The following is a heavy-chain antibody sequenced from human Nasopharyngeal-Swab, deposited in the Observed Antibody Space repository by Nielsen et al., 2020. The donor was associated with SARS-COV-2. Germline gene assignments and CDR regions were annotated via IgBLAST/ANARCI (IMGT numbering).Heavy chain of an antibody. CDR3: ARVSRYYDILTGYYAEDGMDV. D-gene: IGHD3-9*01. Sequence: VRQAPGKGLEWVANIKQDGSEKYYVDSVKGRFTISRDNAKNSLYLQMNSLRAEGTAVYYCARVSRYYDILTGYYAEDGMDVWGQGTTVTVSS. CDR2: IKQDGSEK. J-gene: IGHJ6*02. V-gene: IGHV3-7*01.